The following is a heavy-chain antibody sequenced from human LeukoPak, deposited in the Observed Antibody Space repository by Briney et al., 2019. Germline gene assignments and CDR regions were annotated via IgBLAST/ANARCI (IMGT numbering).Heavy chain of an antibody. CDR3: ARALSVTTLRIDY. J-gene: IGHJ4*02. Sequence: SETLSLTCTVSGGSISSGDYYWSWIRQPPGKGLEWIGYIYYSGSTFYNPSLKSRVPISVDTSKNQFSLKLSSVTAADTAVYYCARALSVTTLRIDYWGQGTLVTVSS. D-gene: IGHD4-11*01. CDR2: IYYSGST. V-gene: IGHV4-30-4*01. CDR1: GGSISSGDYY.